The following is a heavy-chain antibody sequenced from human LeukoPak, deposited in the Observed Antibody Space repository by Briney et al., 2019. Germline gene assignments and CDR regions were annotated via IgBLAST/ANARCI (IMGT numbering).Heavy chain of an antibody. D-gene: IGHD6-19*01. Sequence: SETLSLTCTVSGGSISSYYWSWIRQPPGKGLEWIGYIYYSGSTNYNPSLKSRVTISVDTSKNQFSLKLSSVTAADTAVYYCAKGGYSSGWSEYNWFDPWGQGTLVTVSS. V-gene: IGHV4-59*01. J-gene: IGHJ5*02. CDR1: GGSISSYY. CDR2: IYYSGST. CDR3: AKGGYSSGWSEYNWFDP.